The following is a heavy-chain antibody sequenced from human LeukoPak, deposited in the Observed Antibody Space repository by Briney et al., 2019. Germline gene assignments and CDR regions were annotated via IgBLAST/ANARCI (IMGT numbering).Heavy chain of an antibody. V-gene: IGHV3-21*01. CDR2: ISSSSSYI. Sequence: PGGSLRLSCAASGFTFSSYSMNWVRQAPGKGLEWVSSISSSSSYIYYADSVKGRFTISRDNAKNSLYLQMNSLRAEDTAVYYCLTIVETTFDAFDIWGQGTMVTVSS. CDR1: GFTFSSYS. D-gene: IGHD2/OR15-2a*01. CDR3: LTIVETTFDAFDI. J-gene: IGHJ3*02.